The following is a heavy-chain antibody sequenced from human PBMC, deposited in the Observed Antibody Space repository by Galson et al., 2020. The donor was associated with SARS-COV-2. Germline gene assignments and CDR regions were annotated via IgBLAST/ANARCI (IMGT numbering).Heavy chain of an antibody. Sequence: SETLSLTCAVYGGSFSGYYWSWIRQPPGKGLEWIGEINHSGSTNYNPSLKRRVTITVDTSKNQFSLKLSSVTAADTAAYYCARGRCSTSTGRFLEWLRVRLYMEVWGKGTTGSVSS. CDR3: ARGRCSTSTGRFLEWLRVRLYMEV. J-gene: IGHJ6*03. D-gene: IGHD3-3*01. CDR2: INHSGST. CDR1: GGSFSGYY. V-gene: IGHV4-34*01.